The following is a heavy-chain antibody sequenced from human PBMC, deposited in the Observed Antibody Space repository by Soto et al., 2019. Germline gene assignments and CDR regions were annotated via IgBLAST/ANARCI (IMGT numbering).Heavy chain of an antibody. Sequence: QVQLVESGGGVVQPGRSLRLSCAASGLTFSHYAMHWVRQAPGKGLGWVALMSYDGSNEYYADSVKGRFTISRDNSKNTLYLQMNSLRAEDTAVYYCAKDGSHNFDYWGQGTLVTVSS. D-gene: IGHD1-26*01. CDR1: GLTFSHYA. CDR2: MSYDGSNE. V-gene: IGHV3-30*18. J-gene: IGHJ4*02. CDR3: AKDGSHNFDY.